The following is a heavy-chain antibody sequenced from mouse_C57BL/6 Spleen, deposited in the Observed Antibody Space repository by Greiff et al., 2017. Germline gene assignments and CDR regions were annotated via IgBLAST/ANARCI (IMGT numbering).Heavy chain of an antibody. D-gene: IGHD4-1*02. CDR2: ISYDGSN. CDR3: ARETATGFDY. J-gene: IGHJ2*01. CDR1: GYSITSGYY. V-gene: IGHV3-6*01. Sequence: EVKFEESGPGLVKPSQSLSLTCSVTGYSITSGYYWNWIRQFPGNKLEWMGYISYDGSNNYNPSLKNRISITRDTSKNQFFLKLNSVTTEDTATYYCARETATGFDYWGQGTTLTVSS.